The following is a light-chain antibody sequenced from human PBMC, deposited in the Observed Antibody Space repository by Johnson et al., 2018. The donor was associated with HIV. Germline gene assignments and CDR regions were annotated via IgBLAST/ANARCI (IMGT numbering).Light chain of an antibody. V-gene: IGLV1-51*02. J-gene: IGLJ1*01. CDR1: SSNVGNNY. Sequence: QLVLTQPPSVSAAPGQKVTISCSGSSSNVGNNYVSWYQQLPGAAPKLLIYETNKRPSGIPDRFSGSKSGTSATLGITGLQTGDEADYYCGTWDSSLRDSYVVGTGTKVAVL. CDR2: ETN. CDR3: GTWDSSLRDSYV.